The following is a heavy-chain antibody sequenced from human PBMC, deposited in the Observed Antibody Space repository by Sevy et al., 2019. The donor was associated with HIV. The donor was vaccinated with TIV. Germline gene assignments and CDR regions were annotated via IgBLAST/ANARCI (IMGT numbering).Heavy chain of an antibody. CDR2: IHHSGST. J-gene: IGHJ4*02. CDR1: GASFRNFY. CDR3: ARGRPLREFDSSGYFFDS. Sequence: SETLSLTCAVYGASFRNFYWSWIRQSPGKGLEWIGEIHHSGSTNFNPSLESRVTMSEDKSKSQFSLKLRSVTAADTAVYYCARGRPLREFDSSGYFFDSWGPGTLVTVSS. D-gene: IGHD3-22*01. V-gene: IGHV4-34*01.